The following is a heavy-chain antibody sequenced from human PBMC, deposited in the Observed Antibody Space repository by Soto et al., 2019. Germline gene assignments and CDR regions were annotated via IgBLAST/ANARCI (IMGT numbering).Heavy chain of an antibody. D-gene: IGHD6-6*01. CDR1: GGSFSGYY. V-gene: IGHV4-34*01. Sequence: QVQLQQWGAGLLKPSETLSLTCAVYGGSFSGYYWIWIRQPPGKGLEWIGEINHSGSTNYNPSLKSRVTISVDTSKNQFSLKLSSVTAADTAVYYCARYSSSSGQNYWGQGTLVTVSS. CDR2: INHSGST. J-gene: IGHJ4*02. CDR3: ARYSSSSGQNY.